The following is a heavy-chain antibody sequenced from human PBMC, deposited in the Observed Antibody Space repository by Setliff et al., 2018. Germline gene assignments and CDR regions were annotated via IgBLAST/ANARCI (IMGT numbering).Heavy chain of an antibody. J-gene: IGHJ1*01. CDR1: GYTFTDFY. V-gene: IGHV1-2*02. CDR3: ARVDFTMIQGVLGL. Sequence: ASVKVSCKTSGYTFTDFYIQWVRQAPGQGLEWMGWINPYTGDTDYAPKFQGRVTVTRDTSVTTAYMDLTRLTSDDTAVYYCARVDFTMIQGVLGLWGQGTLVTVSS. D-gene: IGHD3-10*01. CDR2: INPYTGDT.